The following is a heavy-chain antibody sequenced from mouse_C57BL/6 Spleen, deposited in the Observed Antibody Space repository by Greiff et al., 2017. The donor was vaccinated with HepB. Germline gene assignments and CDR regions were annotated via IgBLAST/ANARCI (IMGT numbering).Heavy chain of an antibody. CDR2: IYPRSGNT. V-gene: IGHV1-81*01. J-gene: IGHJ1*03. CDR1: GYTFTSYG. D-gene: IGHD1-1*01. Sequence: QVQLQQSGAELARPGASVKLSCKASGYTFTSYGISWVKQRTGQGLEWIGEIYPRSGNTYYNEKFKGKATLTADKSSSTAYMELRSLTSEDSAVYFCARGYYGSSNFDVWGTGTTVTVSS. CDR3: ARGYYGSSNFDV.